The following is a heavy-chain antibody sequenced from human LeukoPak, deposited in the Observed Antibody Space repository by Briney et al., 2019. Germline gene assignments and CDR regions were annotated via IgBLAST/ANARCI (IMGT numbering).Heavy chain of an antibody. V-gene: IGHV1-2*02. D-gene: IGHD5-18*01. CDR3: AACGYSYGPIAF. Sequence: ASVKVSCKASGYTFTGYYMNWVRQAPGQGLEWMGWINPNSGGTNYAQKFQGRVTMTRDTSISTAYMELSRLRSDDTAVYYCAACGYSYGPIAFWGQGTLVTVSS. J-gene: IGHJ4*02. CDR2: INPNSGGT. CDR1: GYTFTGYY.